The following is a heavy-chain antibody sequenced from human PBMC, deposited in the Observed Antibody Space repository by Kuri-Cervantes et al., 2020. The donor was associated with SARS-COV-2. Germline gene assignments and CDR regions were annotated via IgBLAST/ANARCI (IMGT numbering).Heavy chain of an antibody. D-gene: IGHD1-26*01. J-gene: IGHJ1*01. CDR3: AYPRGDSGSYYGEYFQH. CDR1: GFTFSSYA. V-gene: IGHV3-30-3*01. CDR2: ISYDGSNK. Sequence: GESLKISCAASGFTFSSYAMHWVRQAPGKGLEWVAVISYDGSNKYYADSVKGRFTISRDNSKNTLYLQMNSLRAEDTAVYYCAYPRGDSGSYYGEYFQHWGQGTLVTVSS.